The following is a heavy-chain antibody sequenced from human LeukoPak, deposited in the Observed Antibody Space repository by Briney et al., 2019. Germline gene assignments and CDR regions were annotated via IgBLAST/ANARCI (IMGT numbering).Heavy chain of an antibody. D-gene: IGHD7-27*01. CDR1: GFSFSDSW. Sequence: GGSLRLSCAASGFSFSDSWMSWIRQAPGKGLEWVADIKKDGSVKDYVDSVKGRFTISRDNAKNSLYLQMDSLRAEDTAVYYCATYTNWVAGDVWGQGTTVSVSS. CDR3: ATYTNWVAGDV. CDR2: IKKDGSVK. J-gene: IGHJ6*02. V-gene: IGHV3-7*01.